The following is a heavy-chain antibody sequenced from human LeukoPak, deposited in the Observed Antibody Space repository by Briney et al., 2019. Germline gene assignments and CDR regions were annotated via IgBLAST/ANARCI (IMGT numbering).Heavy chain of an antibody. V-gene: IGHV3-66*03. J-gene: IGHJ5*02. CDR2: IRDSGEA. CDR3: ARDRAANQDWVEFDP. Sequence: GGSLRLSCAVSGFRVSDYYMCWVRQAPGKGLEWVGLIRDSGEAFYADFARGRFAISRDESENTLYLQMNSLRVEDTAVYFCARDRAANQDWVEFDPWGQGTPVIVSS. D-gene: IGHD3/OR15-3a*01. CDR1: GFRVSDYY.